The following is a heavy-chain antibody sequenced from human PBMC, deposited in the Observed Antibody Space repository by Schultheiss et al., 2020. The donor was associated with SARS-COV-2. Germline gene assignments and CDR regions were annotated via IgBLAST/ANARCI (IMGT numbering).Heavy chain of an antibody. CDR2: IRPSDSTT. CDR1: GFTFSDYY. J-gene: IGHJ2*01. CDR3: AREVSGDWYFDL. V-gene: IGHV3-11*04. D-gene: IGHD3-10*01. Sequence: GGSLRLSCAASGFTFSDYYMSWIRQAPGKGLEWVSYIRPSDSTTYYADSVKGRFTISRDNAKNSLYLQMNSLRAEDTAVYYCAREVSGDWYFDLWGRGTLVTVSS.